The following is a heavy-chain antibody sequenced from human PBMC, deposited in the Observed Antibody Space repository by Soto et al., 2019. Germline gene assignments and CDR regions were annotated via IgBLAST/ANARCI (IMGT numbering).Heavy chain of an antibody. CDR2: ISYDGSNK. V-gene: IGHV3-30-3*01. Sequence: PGGSLRLSCAASGFTFSSYAMHWVRQAPGKGLEWVAVISYDGSNKYYADSVKGRFTISRDNSKNTLYLQMNSLRSEDTAVYYCAGGIAARRGFDYGMDVWGQGTTVTVSS. CDR3: AGGIAARRGFDYGMDV. CDR1: GFTFSSYA. J-gene: IGHJ6*02. D-gene: IGHD6-6*01.